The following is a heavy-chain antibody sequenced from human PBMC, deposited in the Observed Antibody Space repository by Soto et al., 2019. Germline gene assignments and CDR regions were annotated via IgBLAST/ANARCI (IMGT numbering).Heavy chain of an antibody. D-gene: IGHD4-17*01. J-gene: IGHJ2*01. V-gene: IGHV4-31*03. CDR2: IYYSGST. CDR3: ARDYGDYRWYFDL. CDR1: GGSVSSGGYY. Sequence: SETLSLTCTVSGGSVSSGGYYWSWIRQHPGKGLEWIGYIYYSGSTYYNPSLKNRVTISVDTSKNQLSLKLSSVTAADTAVYYCARDYGDYRWYFDLWGRGTLVTVSS.